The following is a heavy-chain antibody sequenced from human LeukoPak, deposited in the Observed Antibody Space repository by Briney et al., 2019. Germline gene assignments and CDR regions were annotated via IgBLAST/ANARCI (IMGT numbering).Heavy chain of an antibody. V-gene: IGHV3-30*18. J-gene: IGHJ4*02. CDR2: ISYDGSNK. CDR1: GFTFSSYG. D-gene: IGHD2-15*01. CDR3: AKGKLPGD. Sequence: PGGSLRLSCAASGFTFSSYGMHWVRQAPGKGLEWVAVISYDGSNKYYADSVKGRFTISRDNSENTLYLQMNSLRAEDTAVYYCAKGKLPGDWGQGNLVTVSS.